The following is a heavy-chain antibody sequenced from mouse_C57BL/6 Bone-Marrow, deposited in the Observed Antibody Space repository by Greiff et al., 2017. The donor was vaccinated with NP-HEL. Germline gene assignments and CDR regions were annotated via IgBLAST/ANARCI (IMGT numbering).Heavy chain of an antibody. CDR3: TREGPTIVTTRFAY. CDR2: IDPETGGT. J-gene: IGHJ3*01. CDR1: GYTFTDYE. V-gene: IGHV1-15*01. D-gene: IGHD2-5*01. Sequence: VKLMESGAELVRPGASVTLSCKASGYTFTDYEMHWVKQTPVHGLEWIGAIDPETGGTAYNQKFKGKAILTADKSSSTAYMELRSLTSEDSAVYYCTREGPTIVTTRFAYWGQGTLVTVSA.